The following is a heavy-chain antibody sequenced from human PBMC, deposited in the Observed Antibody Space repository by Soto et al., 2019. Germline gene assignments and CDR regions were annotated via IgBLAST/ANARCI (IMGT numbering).Heavy chain of an antibody. CDR1: SGSISSSNW. V-gene: IGHV4-4*02. Sequence: SETLSLTCAVSSGSISSSNWWSWVRQPPGKGLEWIGEIYHSGSTNYNPSLKSRVTISVDKSKNQFSLKLSSVTAADTAVYYCARGPRGYCSGGSCSNWFDPWGQGTLVTVSS. CDR2: IYHSGST. D-gene: IGHD2-15*01. CDR3: ARGPRGYCSGGSCSNWFDP. J-gene: IGHJ5*02.